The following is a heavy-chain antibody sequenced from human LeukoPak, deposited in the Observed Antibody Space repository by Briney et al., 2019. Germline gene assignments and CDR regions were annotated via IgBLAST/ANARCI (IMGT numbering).Heavy chain of an antibody. V-gene: IGHV1-8*01. CDR3: ARVRRAFFWSGRVEYFDY. CDR1: GYTFTSYD. D-gene: IGHD3-3*01. CDR2: MNPNSGNT. J-gene: IGHJ4*02. Sequence: VASVKVSCKASGYTFTSYDINWVRQATGQGLEWMGWMNPNSGNTGYAQKFQGRVTMTRNTSISTAYMELSSLRSEDTAVYYCARVRRAFFWSGRVEYFDYWGQGTLVTVSS.